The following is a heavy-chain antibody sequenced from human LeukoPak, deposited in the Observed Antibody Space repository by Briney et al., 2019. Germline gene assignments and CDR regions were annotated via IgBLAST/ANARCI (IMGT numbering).Heavy chain of an antibody. D-gene: IGHD2-2*01. CDR1: GGSISSGGYC. Sequence: PSGTLCLSCAVSGGSISSGGYCWGWIRPHPGEGLGWLGYINYSGSTYYHPSRRGGATISVDTSKNQFLLKLSSVTAADTAVYYLARAVGCRSTSEFERCWFDPWGQGTLVTVSS. CDR2: INYSGST. J-gene: IGHJ5*02. CDR3: ARAVGCRSTSEFERCWFDP. V-gene: IGHV4-31*02.